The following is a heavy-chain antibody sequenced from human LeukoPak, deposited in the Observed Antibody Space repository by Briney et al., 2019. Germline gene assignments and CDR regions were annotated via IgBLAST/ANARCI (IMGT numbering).Heavy chain of an antibody. D-gene: IGHD6-13*01. J-gene: IGHJ6*03. V-gene: IGHV3-7*01. CDR3: ARRHRAAAGTRSAYYYYYMDV. CDR2: IKQDGSEK. Sequence: GGSLRLSCAASGFTFSSYWMSWVRQAPGKGLEWVANIKQDGSEKYYVDSVKGRFTISRDNAKNSLYLQMNSLRAEDTAVYYCARRHRAAAGTRSAYYYYYMDVWGKGTTVTVSS. CDR1: GFTFSSYW.